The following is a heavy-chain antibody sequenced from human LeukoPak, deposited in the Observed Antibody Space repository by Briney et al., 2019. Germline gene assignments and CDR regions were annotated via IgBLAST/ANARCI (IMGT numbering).Heavy chain of an antibody. D-gene: IGHD4-17*01. CDR1: GFTFSSYA. Sequence: GGSLRLSCEASGFTFSSYAIRWVRQAPGTGLEWVSSIPGSGGATYYADSVRGRFSISRDSSKNTVYLQMNSLRDEDTAVYYCAKVSYAVDYWGQGTLVTVSS. V-gene: IGHV3-23*01. J-gene: IGHJ4*02. CDR2: IPGSGGAT. CDR3: AKVSYAVDY.